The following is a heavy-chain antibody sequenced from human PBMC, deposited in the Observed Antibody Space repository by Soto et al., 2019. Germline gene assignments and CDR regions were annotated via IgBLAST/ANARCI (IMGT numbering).Heavy chain of an antibody. CDR3: AKSDGSGSYVYGMDV. V-gene: IGHV3-23*01. Sequence: PMGSLRLSCAASGFTFSSYAMSWVRQAPGKGLEWVSAISGSGGSTYYADSVKGRFTISRDNSKNTLYLQMNSLRAEDTAVYYCAKSDGSGSYVYGMDVWGQGTTVTVSS. J-gene: IGHJ6*02. CDR1: GFTFSSYA. D-gene: IGHD3-10*01. CDR2: ISGSGGST.